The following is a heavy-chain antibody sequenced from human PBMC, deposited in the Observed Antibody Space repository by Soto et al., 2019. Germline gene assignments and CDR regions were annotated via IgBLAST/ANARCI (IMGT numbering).Heavy chain of an antibody. V-gene: IGHV4-34*01. CDR2: INHSGST. J-gene: IGHJ5*02. D-gene: IGHD3-3*01. CDR1: GGSFSGYY. CDR3: ARGKNFWSGYYNWFDP. Sequence: SETLSLTCAVYGGSFSGYYWSWIRQPPGKGLEWIGEINHSGSTNYNPSLKSRVTISVDTSKNQFSLKLSSVTAADTAVYYCARGKNFWSGYYNWFDPWGQGTLVT.